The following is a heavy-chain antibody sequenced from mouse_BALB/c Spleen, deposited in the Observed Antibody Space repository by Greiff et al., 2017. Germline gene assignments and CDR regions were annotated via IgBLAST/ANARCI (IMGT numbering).Heavy chain of an antibody. D-gene: IGHD2-14*01. CDR2: ISSGGST. CDR3: ARGEDRNRYDGVYFDY. CDR1: GFTFSSYA. J-gene: IGHJ2*01. V-gene: IGHV5-6-5*01. Sequence: EVKLVESGGGLVKPGGSLKLSCAASGFTFSSYAMSWVRQTPEKRLEWVASISSGGSTYYPDSVKGRFTISRDNARNILYLQMSSLRSEDTAMYYCARGEDRNRYDGVYFDYWGQGTTLTVSS.